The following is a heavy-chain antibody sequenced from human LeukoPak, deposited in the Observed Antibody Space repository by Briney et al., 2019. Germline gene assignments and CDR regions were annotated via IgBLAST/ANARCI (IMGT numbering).Heavy chain of an antibody. D-gene: IGHD3-3*01. CDR2: IKQDGSEK. Sequence: GGSLRLSCAASGFTFSSYWMSWVRQAPGKGLEWVANIKQDGSEKYYVDSVKGRFTISRDNAKNSLYLQMNSLRAEDTAVYYCAGDRSYDFWSGYEYYFDYWGQGTLVTVSS. J-gene: IGHJ4*02. V-gene: IGHV3-7*01. CDR1: GFTFSSYW. CDR3: AGDRSYDFWSGYEYYFDY.